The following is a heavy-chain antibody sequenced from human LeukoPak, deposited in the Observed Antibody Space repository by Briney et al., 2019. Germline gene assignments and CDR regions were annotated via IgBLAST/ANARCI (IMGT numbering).Heavy chain of an antibody. D-gene: IGHD3-3*01. Sequence: ASVKVSCKASGYTFTSYGISWVRQAPGQGLEWMGWISAYNGNTNYAQKLQGRVTMTTDTSTSTAYMELRSLRSDDTAVYYCARVDYDFWSGPEYFQHWGQGTLVTVSS. J-gene: IGHJ1*01. CDR2: ISAYNGNT. CDR1: GYTFTSYG. V-gene: IGHV1-18*01. CDR3: ARVDYDFWSGPEYFQH.